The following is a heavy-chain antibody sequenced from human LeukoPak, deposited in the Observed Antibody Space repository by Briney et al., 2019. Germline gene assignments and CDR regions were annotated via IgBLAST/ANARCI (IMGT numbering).Heavy chain of an antibody. J-gene: IGHJ4*02. D-gene: IGHD4-17*01. CDR2: IHPADSDT. CDR3: ARMDDYGDYGIY. CDR1: GYSFISYW. Sequence: GESLKISCNGSGYSFISYWIGWVRQMPGKGLEWMGIIHPADSDTRFSPSFLGQVTISADKSINTAYLQWSRLKASDTAIYYCARMDDYGDYGIYWGQGTLVTVSS. V-gene: IGHV5-51*01.